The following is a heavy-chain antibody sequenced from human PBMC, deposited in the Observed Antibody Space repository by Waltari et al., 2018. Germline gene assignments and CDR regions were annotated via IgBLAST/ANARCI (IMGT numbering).Heavy chain of an antibody. Sequence: QVQLVQSGAEVKKPGASVKVSCKASGYTFTGYYMHWVRQAPGQGLEWMGRINPNSGGTNYAQKFQGRVTISVDTSKNQFSLKLSSVTAADTAVYYCARGFESSGWQYFQHWGQGTLVTVSS. CDR3: ARGFESSGWQYFQH. J-gene: IGHJ1*01. V-gene: IGHV1-2*06. D-gene: IGHD6-19*01. CDR1: GYTFTGYY. CDR2: INPNSGGT.